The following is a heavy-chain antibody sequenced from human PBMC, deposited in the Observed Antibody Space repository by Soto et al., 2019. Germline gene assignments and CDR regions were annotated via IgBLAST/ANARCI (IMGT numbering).Heavy chain of an antibody. Sequence: ASVKVSCKASGYTFTSYVIHWVRQAPGQRLEWMGWINAGNGNTKYSQKLQGRVTITTDTSTSTAYMELSSLRSDDTAVYYCVFFERYGHNHDLYYLSTRGSSDL. D-gene: IGHD3-3*01. CDR2: INAGNGNT. CDR1: GYTFTSYV. V-gene: IGHV1-3*01. CDR3: VFFERYGHNHDLYYLSTRGSSDL. J-gene: IGHJ2*01.